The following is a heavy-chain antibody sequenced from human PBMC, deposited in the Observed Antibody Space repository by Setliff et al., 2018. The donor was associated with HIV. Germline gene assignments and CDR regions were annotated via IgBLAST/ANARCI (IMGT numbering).Heavy chain of an antibody. V-gene: IGHV1-69*13. CDR2: VVPTIHEA. D-gene: IGHD3-22*01. CDR1: GVTFNYSF. Sequence: GASVKVSCKASGVTFNYSFITWVRQAPGQGLEWMGGVVPTIHEATYAQKFQGRVTITADESATTVYMEMSGLTSEDTAIYYCARVADASGYSYREYFQHWGQGTLVTVSS. J-gene: IGHJ1*01. CDR3: ARVADASGYSYREYFQH.